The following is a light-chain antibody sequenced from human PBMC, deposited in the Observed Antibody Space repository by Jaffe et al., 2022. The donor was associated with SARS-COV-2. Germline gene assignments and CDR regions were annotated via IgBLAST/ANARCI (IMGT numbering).Light chain of an antibody. CDR2: DVI. CDR1: ASDVGGFTH. J-gene: IGLJ3*02. V-gene: IGLV2-14*03. CDR3: SSYTRSATVV. Sequence: QSALTQPASVSGSPGQSITISCTGTASDVGGFTHVSWYQQHPGEAPKLMIFDVINRPSGVSNRFSGSKSGNTASLTISGLQAEDEADYYCSSYTRSATVVFGGGTKVTVL.